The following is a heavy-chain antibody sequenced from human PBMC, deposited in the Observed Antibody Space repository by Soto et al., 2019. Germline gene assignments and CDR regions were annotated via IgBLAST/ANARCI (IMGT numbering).Heavy chain of an antibody. CDR1: VFTVSSNY. CDR3: ASRGRHYYDSSGYYFPFDY. V-gene: IGHV3-53*01. J-gene: IGHJ4*02. CDR2: IYSGGST. Sequence: PVGSLRLSCAASVFTVSSNYMSCVRHAPGKGLEWVSVIYSGGSTYYADSVKGRFTISRDSSKNTLYLQMNSLRAEDTAVYYCASRGRHYYDSSGYYFPFDYWGQGTLVTVSS. D-gene: IGHD3-22*01.